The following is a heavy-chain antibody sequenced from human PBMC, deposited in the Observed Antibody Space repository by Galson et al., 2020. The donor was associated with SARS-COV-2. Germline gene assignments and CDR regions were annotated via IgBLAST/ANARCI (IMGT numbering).Heavy chain of an antibody. CDR1: GFTFDSSS. Sequence: GGSLRLSCAASGFTFDSSSMNWVRQAPGKGLEWVSSISSSSRHIYYADSVKGRFTISRDNAKNSLYLQMNSLRAEDTAVYYCARGRVPILGNLNYYYYIDVWGKGTTVTVSS. J-gene: IGHJ6*03. V-gene: IGHV3-21*01. CDR3: ARGRVPILGNLNYYYYIDV. D-gene: IGHD2-21*01. CDR2: ISSSSRHI.